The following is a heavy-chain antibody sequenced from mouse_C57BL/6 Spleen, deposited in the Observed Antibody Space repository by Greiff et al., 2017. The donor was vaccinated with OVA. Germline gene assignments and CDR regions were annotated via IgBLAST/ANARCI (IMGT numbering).Heavy chain of an antibody. J-gene: IGHJ4*01. Sequence: VQLQQSGPELVKPGASVKISCKASGYSFTDYNMNWVKQSNGKSLEWIGVINPNYGTTSYNQKFKGKATLTVAQSSSTAYMQLNSLTSEDSAVYYCARSITTIVATYPYYAMDYWGQGASVTVSS. V-gene: IGHV1-39*01. CDR1: GYSFTDYN. CDR2: INPNYGTT. CDR3: ARSITTIVATYPYYAMDY. D-gene: IGHD1-1*01.